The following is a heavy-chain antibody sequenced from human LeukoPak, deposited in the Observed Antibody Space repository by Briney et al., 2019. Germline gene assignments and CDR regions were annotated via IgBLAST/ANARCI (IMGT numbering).Heavy chain of an antibody. CDR2: INPNSGGT. V-gene: IGHV1-2*02. J-gene: IGHJ4*02. CDR1: GYTFTGYY. CDR3: AVTLGIAAAGTPFDY. D-gene: IGHD6-13*01. Sequence: ASVKVSCKASGYTFTGYYMHWVRQAPGQGLEWMGWINPNSGGTNYAQKFQGRVTMTRDTSISTAYMELSRLRSDDTAVYYCAVTLGIAAAGTPFDYWGQGTLVTVSP.